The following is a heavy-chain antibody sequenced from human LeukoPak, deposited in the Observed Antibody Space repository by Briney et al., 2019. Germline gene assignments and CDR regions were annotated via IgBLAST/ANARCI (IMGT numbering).Heavy chain of an antibody. J-gene: IGHJ4*02. Sequence: SGPTLVNPTQTLTLTCTFSGFSLRNTGVAVAWIRQPPGKALEWLAVSYWNTDKSYSPSLKSRLTISKDTSKNQVVLIMTNMDPLDTATYYCAHKGRGSGSYTMWGQGTLVTVSS. CDR2: SYWNTDK. CDR1: GFSLRNTGVA. V-gene: IGHV2-5*01. CDR3: AHKGRGSGSYTM. D-gene: IGHD3-10*01.